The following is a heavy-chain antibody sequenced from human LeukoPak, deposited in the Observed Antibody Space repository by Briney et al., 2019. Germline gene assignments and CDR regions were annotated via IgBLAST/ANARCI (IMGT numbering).Heavy chain of an antibody. CDR2: ISSSGSTI. CDR3: ARVNLPDIVATSPFDY. V-gene: IGHV3-48*03. CDR1: GFTFSSYE. J-gene: IGHJ4*02. D-gene: IGHD5-12*01. Sequence: GGSLRLSCAASGFTFSSYEMNWVRQAPGKGLEWVSYISSSGSTIYHADSVKGRFTISRDNAKNSLYLQMNSLRAEDTAVYYCARVNLPDIVATSPFDYWGQGTLVTVSS.